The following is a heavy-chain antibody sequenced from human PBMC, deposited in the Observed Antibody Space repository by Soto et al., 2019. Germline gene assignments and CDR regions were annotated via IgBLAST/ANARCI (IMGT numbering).Heavy chain of an antibody. J-gene: IGHJ4*02. V-gene: IGHV3-23*01. CDR1: GFTFGSCA. CDR3: ARGWVDSDAGSRVFDF. D-gene: IGHD3-10*01. CDR2: ITDNGGDS. Sequence: EVQLLVSGGDLVQPGGSLRLSCVASGFTFGSCAMSWVRQAPGEGLEWVSTITDNGGDSKSADSVRGRFAISRDNSKNILYLQMSSLRAVDSAVYYCARGWVDSDAGSRVFDFWGRGTLVTVSS.